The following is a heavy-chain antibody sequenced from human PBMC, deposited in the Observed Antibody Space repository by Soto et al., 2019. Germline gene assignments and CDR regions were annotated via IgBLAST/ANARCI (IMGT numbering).Heavy chain of an antibody. J-gene: IGHJ4*02. CDR3: ARGRILGGTYLDA. CDR1: GESFSGYY. Sequence: QVQLQQWGAGLLKPSETLSLTCAVYGESFSGYYWSWIRQPPGKGLEWIGEIHHSGSTNYNPSLKMRDTILADTSKNQYPLKLSSVTAADTGVNYCARGRILGGTYLDARGQGTLGTVPS. D-gene: IGHD3-9*01. CDR2: IHHSGST. V-gene: IGHV4-34*01.